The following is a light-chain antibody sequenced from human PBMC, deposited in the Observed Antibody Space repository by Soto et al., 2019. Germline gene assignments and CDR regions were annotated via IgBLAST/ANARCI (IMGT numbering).Light chain of an antibody. V-gene: IGKV1-13*02. CDR2: AAS. J-gene: IGKJ1*01. Sequence: AIQMTQSPSTLSASAGERATLTCRASQSVRSDLAWYQQKPGKAPRLLIYAASTRPSGIPARFSGCGSGTDFTLTISSLQSEDVAVYYCQQYNSYPGTLGQGTKVDIK. CDR3: QQYNSYPGT. CDR1: QSVRSD.